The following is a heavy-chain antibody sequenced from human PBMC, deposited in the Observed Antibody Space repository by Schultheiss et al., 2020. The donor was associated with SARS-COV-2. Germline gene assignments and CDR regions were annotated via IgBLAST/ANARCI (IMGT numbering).Heavy chain of an antibody. J-gene: IGHJ5*02. CDR1: GFTFSSQS. D-gene: IGHD3-3*01. Sequence: GGSLRLSCAGSGFTFSSQSMNWVRQAPGKGLEWVSYISSSSSTIYYADSVKGRFTISRDNAKNSLYLQMNSLRAEDTAVYYCARGYYDFWSGYHNWFDPWGQGTLVTVSS. CDR2: ISSSSSTI. CDR3: ARGYYDFWSGYHNWFDP. V-gene: IGHV3-48*01.